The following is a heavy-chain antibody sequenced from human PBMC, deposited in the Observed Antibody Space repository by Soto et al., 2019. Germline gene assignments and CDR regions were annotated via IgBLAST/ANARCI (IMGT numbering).Heavy chain of an antibody. Sequence: EVQLVESGGGLVQPGRSLRLSCAASGFPFDDYAVHWVRQAPGKGLEWVSGISWNSGSIGYADSVQGRFTISRDNAKNSLYLQMNSLRAEDTALYYCPARLYSSSWYPPSWGQGTLVTVSS. J-gene: IGHJ5*02. D-gene: IGHD6-13*01. CDR1: GFPFDDYA. CDR3: PARLYSSSWYPPS. CDR2: ISWNSGSI. V-gene: IGHV3-9*01.